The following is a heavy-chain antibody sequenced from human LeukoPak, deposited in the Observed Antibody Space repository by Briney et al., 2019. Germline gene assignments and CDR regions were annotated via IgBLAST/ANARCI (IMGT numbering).Heavy chain of an antibody. J-gene: IGHJ3*02. CDR3: ARMNIGGFNI. Sequence: SETLSLTCTVSGGSISDYYWNWIRQPAGKGLESIGRIHISAGTNYSPSLKSRVTMSVDTSKNQFSLKLSSVTAADTAVYYCARMNIGGFNIWGQGTMVTVSS. D-gene: IGHD1/OR15-1a*01. CDR2: IHISAGT. V-gene: IGHV4-4*07. CDR1: GGSISDYY.